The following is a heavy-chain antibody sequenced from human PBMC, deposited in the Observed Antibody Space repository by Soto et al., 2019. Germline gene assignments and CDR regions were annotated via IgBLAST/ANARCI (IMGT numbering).Heavy chain of an antibody. CDR3: ARGGAAQRPEPTGY. CDR1: GGSFSGYY. V-gene: IGHV4-34*01. D-gene: IGHD1-1*01. Sequence: SETLSLTCAVYGGSFSGYYWSWIRQPPGKGLEWIGEINHSGSTNYNPSLKSRVTITVDTSKNQFSLKLSSVTAADTAVYYCARGGAAQRPEPTGYWGQGTLVTVSS. J-gene: IGHJ4*02. CDR2: INHSGST.